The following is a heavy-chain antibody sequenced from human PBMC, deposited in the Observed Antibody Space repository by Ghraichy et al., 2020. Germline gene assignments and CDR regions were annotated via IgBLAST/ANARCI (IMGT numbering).Heavy chain of an antibody. CDR1: GFTVNSNY. V-gene: IGHV3-53*01. J-gene: IGHJ5*02. D-gene: IGHD3/OR15-3a*01. Sequence: GGSLRLSCAASGFTVNSNYMSWVRQAPGKGLEWVSVIYIGGSTHYADSVEGRFTISRDTSKNTLYLQMNSLRAEDTAVYYCARFWTGYYFIDLWGQGTLVTVSS. CDR2: IYIGGST. CDR3: ARFWTGYYFIDL.